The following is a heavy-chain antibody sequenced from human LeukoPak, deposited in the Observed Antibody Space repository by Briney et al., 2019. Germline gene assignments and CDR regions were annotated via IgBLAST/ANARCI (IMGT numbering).Heavy chain of an antibody. Sequence: SETLSLTCTVSGGFISSYYWSWIRQPPGMGPEWIGYIYYSGSTKYSPSLNSRVTISVDTSKNQFSLKLSSVTAADTAVYYCARHPTDNYSFDYWGQGALVTVSS. V-gene: IGHV4-59*08. CDR3: ARHPTDNYSFDY. CDR1: GGFISSYY. CDR2: IYYSGST. D-gene: IGHD5-24*01. J-gene: IGHJ4*02.